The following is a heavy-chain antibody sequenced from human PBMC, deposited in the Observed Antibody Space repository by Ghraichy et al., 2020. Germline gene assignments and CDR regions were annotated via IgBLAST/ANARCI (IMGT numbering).Heavy chain of an antibody. V-gene: IGHV4-39*01. D-gene: IGHD2-21*02. CDR2: IYYSGST. CDR3: ARHSCIPQWTGGDCYPQLENAFDI. Sequence: SETLSLTCTVSGGSISSSSYYWGWIRQPPGKGLEWIGSIYYSGSTYYNPSLKSRVTISVDTSKNQFSLKLSSVTAADTAVYYCARHSCIPQWTGGDCYPQLENAFDIWGQGTMVTVSS. CDR1: GGSISSSSYY. J-gene: IGHJ3*02.